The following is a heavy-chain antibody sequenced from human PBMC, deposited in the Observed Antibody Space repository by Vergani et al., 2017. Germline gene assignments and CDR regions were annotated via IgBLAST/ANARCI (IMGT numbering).Heavy chain of an antibody. Sequence: EVQLVETGGGLIQPGGSLRLSCAASGFTVSSNYMRWVRQAPGKGLEWVSVIYSGGSTYYADSVKGRFTISRYNSKNTLYLQMNSLRAEDTAVYYCASTRYCSSTSCYKRKAFDIWGQGTMVTVSS. CDR2: IYSGGST. CDR1: GFTVSSNY. D-gene: IGHD2-2*02. CDR3: ASTRYCSSTSCYKRKAFDI. J-gene: IGHJ3*02. V-gene: IGHV3-53*02.